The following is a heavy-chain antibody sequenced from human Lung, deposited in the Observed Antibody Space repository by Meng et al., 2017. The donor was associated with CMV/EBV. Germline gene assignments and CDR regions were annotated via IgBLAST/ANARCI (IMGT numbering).Heavy chain of an antibody. D-gene: IGHD3-10*01. J-gene: IGHJ3*01. V-gene: IGHV4-59*01. CDR2: LYSNGSP. CDR1: GGSISTSY. Sequence: LXCSVSGGSISTSYWTWIRQPPGKRLEYIGYLYSNGSPNYNPSLKSRVTISIDTSKKQFSLKLTSVTAADTAVYYCARMNNFSGAFDVWGQGTVVTVSS. CDR3: ARMNNFSGAFDV.